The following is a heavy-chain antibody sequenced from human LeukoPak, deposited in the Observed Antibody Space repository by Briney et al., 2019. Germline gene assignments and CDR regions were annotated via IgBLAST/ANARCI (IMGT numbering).Heavy chain of an antibody. V-gene: IGHV4-59*01. CDR3: XXXXGXXXYYXYYYYGMDV. J-gene: IGHJ6*02. Sequence: SETLSLTCTVSGGSISSYYWSWIRQPPGKGLEWIGYIYYSGSTNYNPSLKSRVTISVDTSKNQFSLKLSSVTAADTAVYYXXXXXGXXXYYXYYYYGMDVWGQGTTVTVSS. D-gene: IGHD3-10*01. CDR2: IYYSGST. CDR1: GGSISSYY.